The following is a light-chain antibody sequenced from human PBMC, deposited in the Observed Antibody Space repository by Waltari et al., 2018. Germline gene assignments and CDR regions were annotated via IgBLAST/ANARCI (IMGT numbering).Light chain of an antibody. CDR2: HIN. J-gene: IGLJ3*02. CDR1: GPRLGSID. CDR3: AAWFDSLNGWV. V-gene: IGLV1-44*01. Sequence: QSLVTQSPSVSGTPGQRVTISCSASGPRLGSIDLNWYQQFPGTAPKLLIYHINVRPSGVPDRFSGSKSGTSATLTISGLQSEDEADYYCAAWFDSLNGWVFGGGTKVTVL.